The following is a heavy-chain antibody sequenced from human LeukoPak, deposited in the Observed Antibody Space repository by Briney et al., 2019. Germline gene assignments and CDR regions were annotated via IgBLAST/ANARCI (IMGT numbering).Heavy chain of an antibody. V-gene: IGHV4-34*01. CDR2: INHSGST. D-gene: IGHD2-21*02. CDR3: ARGGFYCGGDCYVDY. CDR1: GGSFSPYY. J-gene: IGHJ4*02. Sequence: PSETLSLTCAVYGGSFSPYYWSWIRQPPGKGLEWIGEINHSGSTDYNPSLKSRVTISVDTSKNQFSLRLSSVTAADTPVFYCARGGFYCGGDCYVDYWGQGTLVTVSS.